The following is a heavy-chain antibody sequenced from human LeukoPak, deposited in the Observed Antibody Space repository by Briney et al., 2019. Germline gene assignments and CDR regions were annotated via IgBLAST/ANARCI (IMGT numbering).Heavy chain of an antibody. J-gene: IGHJ4*02. CDR1: GYTFTSYG. Sequence: ASVKVSCKASGYTFTSYGISWVRQAPGQGLEWMGWISAYNGNTNYAQKLQGRVTMTTDTSTSTAYMELRSLRSDDTAAYYCARDQGRYYYGSGSYSAVDYWGQGTLVTVSS. CDR3: ARDQGRYYYGSGSYSAVDY. D-gene: IGHD3-10*01. V-gene: IGHV1-18*01. CDR2: ISAYNGNT.